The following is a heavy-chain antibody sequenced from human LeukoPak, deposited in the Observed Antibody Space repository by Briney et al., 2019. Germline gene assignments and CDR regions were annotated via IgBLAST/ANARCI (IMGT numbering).Heavy chain of an antibody. V-gene: IGHV3-48*03. CDR2: ISSSGDTI. Sequence: PGGSLRLSCAASGFTFSNYEMNWVRQAPGKGLEWVSYISSSGDTIYYADSVKGRFTISRDNAKNSLHLQMNSLRGEDTALYYCARPRATYCTNGICYIRDAFDIWGQGTSVTVSS. CDR1: GFTFSNYE. CDR3: ARPRATYCTNGICYIRDAFDI. D-gene: IGHD2-8*01. J-gene: IGHJ3*02.